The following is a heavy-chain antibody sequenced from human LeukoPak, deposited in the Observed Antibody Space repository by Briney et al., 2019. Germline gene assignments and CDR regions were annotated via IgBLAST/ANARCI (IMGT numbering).Heavy chain of an antibody. V-gene: IGHV3-7*01. CDR2: IYYDGSTK. D-gene: IGHD3-22*01. J-gene: IGHJ4*02. CDR3: ASSHDSSGND. Sequence: GGSLRLSCAASGFSFSTSWMAWVRQAPGKGPEWVGNIYYDGSTKYYGDSVKGRFTISRDNAKNSLFLQMNSLREEDTAVYYCASSHDSSGNDWGQGTMVTVSS. CDR1: GFSFSTSW.